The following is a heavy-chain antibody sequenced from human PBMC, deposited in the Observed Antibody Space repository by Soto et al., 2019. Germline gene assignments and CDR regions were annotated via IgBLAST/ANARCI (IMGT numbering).Heavy chain of an antibody. CDR2: ISPMFGAA. J-gene: IGHJ4*02. D-gene: IGHD3-10*01. V-gene: IGHV1-69*19. Sequence: QVQLVQSGAEMKKPGSSVKVSCQSSGGTFNTYAMNWVRQAPGQGPEWMGDISPMFGAANYAPKFQGRVIITVDESTGTSYMQLSSLTSEDTALYFCAREVQVHTPAFVYWGQGTLVTVSS. CDR1: GGTFNTYA. CDR3: AREVQVHTPAFVY.